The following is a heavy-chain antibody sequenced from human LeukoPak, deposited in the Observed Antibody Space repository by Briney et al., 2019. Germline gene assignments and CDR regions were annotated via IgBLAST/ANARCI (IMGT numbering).Heavy chain of an antibody. CDR3: ATSLGYCSSTSSYTSDAFDI. CDR2: ISSSGSTI. J-gene: IGHJ3*02. Sequence: GGSLRLSCAASGFTFSDYYMSWIRQAPGKGLEWVSYISSSGSTIYYADSVKGRFTISRDNAKNSLYLQMNSLRAEDTAVYYCATSLGYCSSTSSYTSDAFDIWGQGTMVTVSS. D-gene: IGHD2-2*02. CDR1: GFTFSDYY. V-gene: IGHV3-11*01.